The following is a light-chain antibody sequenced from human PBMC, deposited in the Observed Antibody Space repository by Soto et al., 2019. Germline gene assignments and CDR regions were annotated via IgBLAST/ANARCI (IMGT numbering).Light chain of an antibody. CDR3: QQYGNSPIN. J-gene: IGKJ5*01. CDR2: GAS. CDR1: QSVSSN. Sequence: EIVMTQSPATLSVSPGERATLSCMASQSVSSNLAWYQQKPGQAPRLLIYGASTRATGIPARFSGGGSGTDFTLTISRLEPEDFAVYFCQQYGNSPINCGQGKRREIK. V-gene: IGKV3-15*01.